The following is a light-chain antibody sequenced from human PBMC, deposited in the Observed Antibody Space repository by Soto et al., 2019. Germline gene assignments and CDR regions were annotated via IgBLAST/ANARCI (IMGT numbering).Light chain of an antibody. V-gene: IGKV3-20*01. J-gene: IGKJ4*01. CDR1: QSVSSGS. CDR2: GAS. Sequence: EIVLTQSPGTLSLSPGERATLSCRASQSVSSGSLAWYQQKRGQAPRLLIYGASARGTGIPDRFSASGSGTDFTLTISRLEPDDFAVYYCHQYSRSPVTFSPLTFGGGSKVEI. CDR3: HQYSRSPVTFSPLT.